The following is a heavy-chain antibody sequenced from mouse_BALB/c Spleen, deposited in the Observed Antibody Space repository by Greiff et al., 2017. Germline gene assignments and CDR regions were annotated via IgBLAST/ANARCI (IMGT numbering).Heavy chain of an antibody. D-gene: IGHD2-10*02. V-gene: IGHV5-4*02. CDR1: GFTFSDYY. CDR2: ISDGGSYT. J-gene: IGHJ4*01. Sequence: EVKLMESGGGLVKPGGSLKLSCAASGFTFSDYYLNWVRQTPEKRLEWVATISDGGSYTYYPDSVKGRFTISRDNAKTNLYLQMSRLKSEDTAMYYCARDQGVWLDCWGQGTSVTVSS. CDR3: ARDQGVWLDC.